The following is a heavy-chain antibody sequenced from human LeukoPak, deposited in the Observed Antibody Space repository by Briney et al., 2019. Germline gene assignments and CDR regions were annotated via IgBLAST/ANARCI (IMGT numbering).Heavy chain of an antibody. CDR2: IKFDGREK. V-gene: IGHV3-7*03. CDR1: GFTFINYW. CDR3: AGHWDY. J-gene: IGHJ4*02. Sequence: PGGSLRLSCAASGFTFINYWMSWVRQDPGKGLEWVANIKFDGREKYYVDSVKGRFTISRDNAKNPMYLQMNSLRAEDTAVYYCAGHWDYWGQGTLVTVSS.